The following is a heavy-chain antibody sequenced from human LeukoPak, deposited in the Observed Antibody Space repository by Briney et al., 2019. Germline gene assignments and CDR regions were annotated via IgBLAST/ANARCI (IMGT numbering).Heavy chain of an antibody. J-gene: IGHJ6*02. D-gene: IGHD5-18*01. CDR2: IFTSGST. V-gene: IGHV4-4*07. CDR3: ARSSQLWPYYYYGMDV. CDR1: GDSISSYH. Sequence: KPSETLSLTCTVSGDSISSYHWSWIRQPAGKGLEWIGRIFTSGSTNYNPSLKSRVTMSVDTSKNQFSLKLSSVTAADTAVYYCARSSQLWPYYYYGMDVWGQGTTVTVSS.